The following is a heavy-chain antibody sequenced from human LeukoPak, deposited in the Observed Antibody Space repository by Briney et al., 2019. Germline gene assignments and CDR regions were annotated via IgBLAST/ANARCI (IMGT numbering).Heavy chain of an antibody. CDR3: AKLSLVVLAAGYYFDY. Sequence: PGGSLRLSCAASGFTFSNYAMSWVRQAPGKGLEWVSGISGSSGSTYNADSVKGRFTISRDNSKNTLYLQMNSLRAEDTAVYYCAKLSLVVLAAGYYFDYWGQGTLVTVSS. CDR2: ISGSSGST. CDR1: GFTFSNYA. D-gene: IGHD2-2*01. V-gene: IGHV3-23*01. J-gene: IGHJ4*02.